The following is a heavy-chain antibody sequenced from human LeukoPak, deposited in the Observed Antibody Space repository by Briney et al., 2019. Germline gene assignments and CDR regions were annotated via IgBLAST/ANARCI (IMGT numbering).Heavy chain of an antibody. J-gene: IGHJ4*02. Sequence: ASVKVSCKASGYTFTGYYMHWVRQAPGQGLEWRGWINPNSGGTNYAQKFQGRVTMTRDTSISTAYMELSRLRSDDTAVYYCARVSRPYGYRFIYWGQGTLVTVSS. CDR3: ARVSRPYGYRFIY. V-gene: IGHV1-2*02. CDR1: GYTFTGYY. D-gene: IGHD5-18*01. CDR2: INPNSGGT.